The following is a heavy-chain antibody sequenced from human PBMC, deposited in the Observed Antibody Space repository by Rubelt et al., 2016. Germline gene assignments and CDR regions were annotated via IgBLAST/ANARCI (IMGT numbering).Heavy chain of an antibody. CDR1: GGSFSGCY. V-gene: IGHV4-34*01. CDR2: IYYSGNT. D-gene: IGHD6-6*01. J-gene: IGHJ4*02. CDR3: ARRYISSGYFDY. Sequence: QVQLQQWGAGLLKPSETLSLTCAVYGGSFSGCYWSWIRQPPGKGLDWVGYIYYSGNTYYNPSLKSRVTISRDTSKNQFSLNLSSVTAADTAVYYCARRYISSGYFDYWGQGTLVTVSS.